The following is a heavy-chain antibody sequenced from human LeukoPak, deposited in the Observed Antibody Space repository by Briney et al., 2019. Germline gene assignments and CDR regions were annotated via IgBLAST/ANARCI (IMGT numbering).Heavy chain of an antibody. J-gene: IGHJ6*03. D-gene: IGHD6-13*01. Sequence: SETLSLTCSVSGGSNSSSSYSWGWIRQSPGKGLEWIGSIYFSGSAYYNPSLKSRVTISVDTSKNQFSLRLNSVTAADTAVYYCARDPLYSNNWYIYMDVWGKGTTVAVSS. CDR1: GGSNSSSSYS. CDR2: IYFSGSA. CDR3: ARDPLYSNNWYIYMDV. V-gene: IGHV4-39*07.